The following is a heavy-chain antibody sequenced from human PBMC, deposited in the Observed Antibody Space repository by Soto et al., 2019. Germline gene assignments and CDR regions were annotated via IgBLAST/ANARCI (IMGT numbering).Heavy chain of an antibody. D-gene: IGHD1-26*01. Sequence: QVQLVQSGAEVKKPGSSVKVSCKASGGSFSSNAISWVRQAPGQGLEWMGGIIPILGSPNYAQKFQDRLTITADGSTTTTYMELNSLRSEDAAVYYCASRERVDAFDIWGQGTLVTVSS. J-gene: IGHJ3*02. CDR1: GGSFSSNA. CDR2: IIPILGSP. V-gene: IGHV1-69*01. CDR3: ASRERVDAFDI.